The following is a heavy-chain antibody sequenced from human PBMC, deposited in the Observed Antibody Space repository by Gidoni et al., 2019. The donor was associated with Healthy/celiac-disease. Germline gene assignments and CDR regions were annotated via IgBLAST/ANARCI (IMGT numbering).Heavy chain of an antibody. CDR2: IWDDGSNK. V-gene: IGHV3-33*01. D-gene: IGHD3-16*02. CDR3: ARGNYVWGSYRYSATAFDI. J-gene: IGHJ3*02. CDR1: GFTFSSYG. Sequence: QVQLVESGGGVVQPGRSLRLSCAASGFTFSSYGMHWVRQAPGKGLEWVAVIWDDGSNKYYADSVKGRFTISRDNSKNTLYLQMNSLRAEDTAVYYCARGNYVWGSYRYSATAFDIWGQGTMVTVSS.